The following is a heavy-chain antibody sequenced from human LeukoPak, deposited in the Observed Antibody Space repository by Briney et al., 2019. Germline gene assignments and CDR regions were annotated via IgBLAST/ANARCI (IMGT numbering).Heavy chain of an antibody. V-gene: IGHV1-2*02. D-gene: IGHD2-21*01. J-gene: IGHJ4*02. Sequence: GASVKVSCKASGYTFTGYYMHWVRQAPGQGLEWMGWIIPNSGGTNYAQKFQGRVTMTRDTSISTAYMDLSRLRSDDTAAYYCARAVVVIGYDYWGQGTLVTVSS. CDR3: ARAVVVIGYDY. CDR1: GYTFTGYY. CDR2: IIPNSGGT.